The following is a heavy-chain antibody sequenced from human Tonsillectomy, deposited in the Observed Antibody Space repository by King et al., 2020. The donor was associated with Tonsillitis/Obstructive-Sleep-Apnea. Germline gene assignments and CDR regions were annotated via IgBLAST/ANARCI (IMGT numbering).Heavy chain of an antibody. V-gene: IGHV4-59*08. CDR3: ARQKTSDRYSQYYGLDV. CDR1: DASISSYY. Sequence: VQLVESGPGLVKPSETLSLICTVSDASISSYYWTWIRQPPGKGLEWIGYIYYSGNTNYNPSLKSRVTISVDTSKNQFSLKLSSVTAADTAVYYCARQKTSDRYSQYYGLDVWGQGTTVTVSS. CDR2: IYYSGNT. D-gene: IGHD2-15*01. J-gene: IGHJ6*02.